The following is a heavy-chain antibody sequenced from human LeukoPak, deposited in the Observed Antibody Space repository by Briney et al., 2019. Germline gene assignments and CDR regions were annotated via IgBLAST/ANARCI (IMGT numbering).Heavy chain of an antibody. Sequence: SETLSLTCTVSGYSISSGYYWGWIRQPPGKGLEWIGSIYHSGSTYYNPSLKSRVTISVDTSKNQFSLKLSSVTAADTAVYYCARLRPCYYYGSGCWFDPWGQGTLVTVSS. CDR1: GYSISSGYY. V-gene: IGHV4-38-2*02. J-gene: IGHJ5*02. CDR2: IYHSGST. CDR3: ARLRPCYYYGSGCWFDP. D-gene: IGHD3-10*01.